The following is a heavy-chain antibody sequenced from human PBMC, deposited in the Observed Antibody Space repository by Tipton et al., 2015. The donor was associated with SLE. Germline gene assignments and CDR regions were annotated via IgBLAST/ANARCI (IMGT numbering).Heavy chain of an antibody. CDR2: ISYSGST. CDR1: GGSISSDDYY. Sequence: TLSLTCIVSGGSISSDDYYWTWIRQHPGKGLEWIGHISYSGSTQYNPSLKSRVTISVDTSKNQFSLKHSSVTAADTAVYYCARGGVGGYDYFDYWGRGTLVTVSS. J-gene: IGHJ4*02. D-gene: IGHD5-12*01. V-gene: IGHV4-31*03. CDR3: ARGGVGGYDYFDY.